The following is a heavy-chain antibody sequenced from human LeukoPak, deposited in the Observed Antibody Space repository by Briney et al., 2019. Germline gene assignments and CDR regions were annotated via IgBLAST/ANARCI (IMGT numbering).Heavy chain of an antibody. CDR1: GYTFTSYY. V-gene: IGHV1-46*01. CDR3: ASPTVVAATDDAFDI. CDR2: INPSGGST. D-gene: IGHD2-15*01. Sequence: ASVKVSCKASGYTFTSYYMHWVRQAPGQGLEWMGIINPSGGSTSYAQKFQGRVTMTRDTSKNQFSLKLSSVTAADTAVYYCASPTVVAATDDAFDIWGQGTMVTVSS. J-gene: IGHJ3*02.